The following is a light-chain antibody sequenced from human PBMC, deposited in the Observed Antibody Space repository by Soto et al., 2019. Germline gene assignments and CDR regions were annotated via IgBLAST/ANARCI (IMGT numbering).Light chain of an antibody. Sequence: QSVLTQSPSASASPGQSVTISCAGTSSDVGGYNHVSWYQQHADKAPKLLIHEVSNRPSGVSNRFSGSKSGNTASLTISGLQAEDEADYYCTSYTSISTYVFGTGTKVTVL. J-gene: IGLJ1*01. CDR2: EVS. CDR3: TSYTSISTYV. CDR1: SSDVGGYNH. V-gene: IGLV2-14*01.